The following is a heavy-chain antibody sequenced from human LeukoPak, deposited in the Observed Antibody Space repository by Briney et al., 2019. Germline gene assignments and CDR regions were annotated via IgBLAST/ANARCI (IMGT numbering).Heavy chain of an antibody. V-gene: IGHV3-30*02. J-gene: IGHJ4*02. CDR3: ARGYTYFAY. D-gene: IGHD3-16*02. CDR2: IRYDGADE. CDR1: GVTFRNYG. Sequence: GGSLRLSCAASGVTFRNYGMHWVRQAPGKGLEWVTFIRYDGADEYYADSVKGRFTISRDDSKNTVFLQMNTLRVEDTAVYYCARGYTYFAYWGQGTLVAVSS.